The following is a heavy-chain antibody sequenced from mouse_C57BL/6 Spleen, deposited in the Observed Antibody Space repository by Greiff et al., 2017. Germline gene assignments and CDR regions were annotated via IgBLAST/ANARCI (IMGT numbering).Heavy chain of an antibody. CDR2: IRSKSNNYAT. CDR1: GFSFNTYA. CDR3: VRRGYYYYGSSYYFDY. D-gene: IGHD1-1*01. V-gene: IGHV10-1*01. J-gene: IGHJ2*01. Sequence: EVQLQESGGGLVQPKGSLKLSCAASGFSFNTYAMNWVRQAPGKGLEWVARIRSKSNNYATYYADSVKDRFTISRDDSESMLYLQMNNLKTEDTAMYYCVRRGYYYYGSSYYFDYWGQGTTLTVSS.